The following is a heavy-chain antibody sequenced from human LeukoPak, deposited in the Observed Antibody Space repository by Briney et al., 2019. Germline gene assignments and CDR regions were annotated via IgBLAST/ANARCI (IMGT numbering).Heavy chain of an antibody. D-gene: IGHD3-10*01. J-gene: IGHJ5*02. V-gene: IGHV1-18*04. Sequence: GASVKVSCKASGYTFTSYGISWVRQAPGQGLEWMGWISAYNGNTNYAQKLQGRVTMPTDTSTSTAYMELRSLRSDDTAVYYCARSFGFQVCNWFDPWGQGTLVTVSS. CDR2: ISAYNGNT. CDR1: GYTFTSYG. CDR3: ARSFGFQVCNWFDP.